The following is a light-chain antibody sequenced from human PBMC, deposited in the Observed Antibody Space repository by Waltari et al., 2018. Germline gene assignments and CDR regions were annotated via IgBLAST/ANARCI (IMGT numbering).Light chain of an antibody. CDR3: QCYDSSLSGSV. CDR1: SSNIGAGYA. Sequence: QPPSVSGAPGQRVTISCTGSSSNIGAGYAVHWYQQLPGTAPKLLIYGNTNRPSGVPDRFSGSKSGTSASLAITGLQAEDEADYYCQCYDSSLSGSVFGGGTKLTVL. J-gene: IGLJ3*02. CDR2: GNT. V-gene: IGLV1-40*01.